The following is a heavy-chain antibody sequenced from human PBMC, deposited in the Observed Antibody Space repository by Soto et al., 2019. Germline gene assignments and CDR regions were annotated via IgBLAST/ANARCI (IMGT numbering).Heavy chain of an antibody. D-gene: IGHD6-13*01. V-gene: IGHV4-59*01. CDR2: IYYSGST. Sequence: SETLSLTFTVSGGSINNYYWSWIRQPPGRGLEWIGYIYYSGSTNYNPSLKRRLALSVHTSKNQFSLNLSSVTTADTAVYYCARAGTSSWYGYFDYWGQGAQVTVSS. J-gene: IGHJ4*02. CDR1: GGSINNYY. CDR3: ARAGTSSWYGYFDY.